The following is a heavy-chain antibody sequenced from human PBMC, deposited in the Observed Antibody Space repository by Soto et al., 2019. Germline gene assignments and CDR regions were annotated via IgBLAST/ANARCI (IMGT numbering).Heavy chain of an antibody. J-gene: IGHJ4*02. Sequence: QVQLQESGPGLVKPSETMSLTCTASGVSVTRYYWSWIRQFPVKGLEWIAHIYHGGSTMFNPSLKSRVTVSIDTSKNQFSLKLSSVPAADTAVYYCAQTTGWPGFDFWGQGTLVAVSS. CDR1: GVSVTRYY. CDR3: AQTTGWPGFDF. D-gene: IGHD6-19*01. V-gene: IGHV4-59*02. CDR2: IYHGGST.